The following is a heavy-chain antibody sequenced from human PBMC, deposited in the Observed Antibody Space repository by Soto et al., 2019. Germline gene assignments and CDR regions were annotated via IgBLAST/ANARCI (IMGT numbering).Heavy chain of an antibody. D-gene: IGHD4-17*01. CDR3: ARDHSGDYEHDNWFDP. CDR2: INAGNGNT. CDR1: GYTFTSYA. J-gene: IGHJ5*02. Sequence: VASVKVSCKASGYTFTSYAMHWVRQAPGQRLEWMGWINAGNGNTKYSQKFQGRVTITRDTSASTAYMELSSLRSEDTAVYYCARDHSGDYEHDNWFDPWGQGTLVTVSS. V-gene: IGHV1-3*01.